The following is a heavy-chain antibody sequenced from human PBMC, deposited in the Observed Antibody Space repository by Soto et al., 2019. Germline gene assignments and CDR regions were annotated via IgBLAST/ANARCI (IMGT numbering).Heavy chain of an antibody. J-gene: IGHJ5*02. V-gene: IGHV4-31*03. CDR3: ARDSTRGGSA. CDR2: IYYSGST. Sequence: SETLYLTCTVSCGSNSSGGYYWSWIRQHPGKGLEWIGYIYYSGSTYYNPSLKSRVTISVDTSKKQFSLKLSSVTAADTAVYYCARDSTRGGSAWGPGTLVTASS. CDR1: CGSNSSGGYY. D-gene: IGHD1-26*01.